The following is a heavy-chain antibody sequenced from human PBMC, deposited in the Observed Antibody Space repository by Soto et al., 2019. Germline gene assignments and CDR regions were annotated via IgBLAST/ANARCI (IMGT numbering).Heavy chain of an antibody. CDR2: IYYSGST. V-gene: IGHV4-59*01. D-gene: IGHD2-21*02. CDR1: GDSFSTYS. Sequence: SETLSPTCTVSGDSFSTYSWSWIGQPPGKGLEWIGYIYYSGSTNYNPSVKSRVTISVDTSKNQISLKLSSVTAADTAVYYCAKEKGGDDFDYWGQGALVTVSS. CDR3: AKEKGGDDFDY. J-gene: IGHJ4*02.